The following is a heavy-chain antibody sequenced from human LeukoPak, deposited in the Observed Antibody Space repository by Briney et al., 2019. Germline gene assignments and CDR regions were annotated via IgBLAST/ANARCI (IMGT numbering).Heavy chain of an antibody. D-gene: IGHD2-8*01. V-gene: IGHV3-74*01. J-gene: IGHJ6*02. CDR3: ARDQYGDGMDV. Sequence: PGGSLRLSCAASGFTFSIYSMNWVRQAPGKGLVWVSRINSDGSSTSYADSVKGRFTISRDNAKNTLYLQMNSLRAEDTAVYYCARDQYGDGMDVWGQGTTVTVSS. CDR2: INSDGSST. CDR1: GFTFSIYS.